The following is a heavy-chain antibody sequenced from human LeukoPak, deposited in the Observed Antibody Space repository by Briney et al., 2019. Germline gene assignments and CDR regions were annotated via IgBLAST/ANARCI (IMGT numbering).Heavy chain of an antibody. D-gene: IGHD5-18*01. V-gene: IGHV3-21*04. J-gene: IGHJ6*03. CDR2: ISSSSSYI. CDR1: GRTFSSYS. CDR3: ARTTEGGYSYGYFYYYYMDV. Sequence: GGSLRLSCAASGRTFSSYSMNWVRQAPGKGLEWVSSISSSSSYIYYADSVKGRFTISRDNAKNSLYLQMNSLRAEDTAVYYCARTTEGGYSYGYFYYYYMDVWGKGTTVTISS.